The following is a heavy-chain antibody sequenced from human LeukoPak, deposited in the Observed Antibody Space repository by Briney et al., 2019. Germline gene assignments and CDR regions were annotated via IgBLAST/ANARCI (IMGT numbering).Heavy chain of an antibody. V-gene: IGHV3-33*01. D-gene: IGHD6-19*01. CDR3: PRESSGRFFDN. Sequence: GGSLRLSCAASGFMFSNYGMHWVRQAPGKGLEWVAVIWYDGSGRYYSNSVKGRFTISRDNSKNTLYLEMTSLTAEDTAVYFCPRESSGRFFDNWGQGTLVTVSS. CDR1: GFMFSNYG. CDR2: IWYDGSGR. J-gene: IGHJ4*02.